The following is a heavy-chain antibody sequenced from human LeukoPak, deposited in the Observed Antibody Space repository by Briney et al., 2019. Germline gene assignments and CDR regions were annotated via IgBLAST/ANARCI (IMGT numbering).Heavy chain of an antibody. D-gene: IGHD5-18*01. Sequence: GGSLRLSCAASGFTFSSYSMSWVRQAPGKGLEWVSYISSSSSTIYYADSVKGRFTISRDNAKNSLYLQMNSLRAEDTAVYYCARDKAIRGYSYVLDYWGQGTLVTVSS. V-gene: IGHV3-48*01. CDR3: ARDKAIRGYSYVLDY. J-gene: IGHJ4*02. CDR1: GFTFSSYS. CDR2: ISSSSSTI.